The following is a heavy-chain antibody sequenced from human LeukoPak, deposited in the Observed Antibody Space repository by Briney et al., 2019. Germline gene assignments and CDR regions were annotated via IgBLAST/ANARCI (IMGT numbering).Heavy chain of an antibody. CDR3: ARFQDDSDAFDI. D-gene: IGHD3-3*01. CDR2: ISSSSSYI. J-gene: IGHJ3*02. V-gene: IGHV3-21*01. CDR1: GFTFSSYS. Sequence: GGSLRLSCAASGFTFSSYSMNRVRQAPGKGLEWVSSISSSSSYIYYADSVKGRFTISRDNAKNSLYLQMNSLRAEDTAVYYCARFQDDSDAFDIWGQGTMVTVSS.